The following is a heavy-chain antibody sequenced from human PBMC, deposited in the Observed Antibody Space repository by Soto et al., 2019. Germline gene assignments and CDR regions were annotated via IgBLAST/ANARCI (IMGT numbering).Heavy chain of an antibody. D-gene: IGHD3-10*01. CDR2: INHSGST. J-gene: IGHJ5*02. V-gene: IGHV4-34*01. CDR3: ARVRVTMVRGVITSHWFDP. Sequence: ETLSLTCAVYGGSFSGYYWSWIRQPPGKGLEWIGEINHSGSTNYNPSLKSRVTISVDTSKNQFSLKLSSVTAADTAVYYCARVRVTMVRGVITSHWFDPWGQGTLVTVPS. CDR1: GGSFSGYY.